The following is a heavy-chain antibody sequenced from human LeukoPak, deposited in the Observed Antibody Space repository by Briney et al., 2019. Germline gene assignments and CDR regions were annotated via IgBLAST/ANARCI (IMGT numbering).Heavy chain of an antibody. CDR3: ARQGHAQNTRPQWLVREGLRWFDP. J-gene: IGHJ5*02. Sequence: GASVKVSCKASGYTFTSYYMHWVRQAPGHGLEWMGGIIPIFGIANYAQKFQGRVMITADKSTSTAYMELSSLRSEETAVYYCARQGHAQNTRPQWLVREGLRWFDPWGQGTLVTVSS. CDR2: IIPIFGIA. CDR1: GYTFTSYY. D-gene: IGHD6-19*01. V-gene: IGHV1-69*10.